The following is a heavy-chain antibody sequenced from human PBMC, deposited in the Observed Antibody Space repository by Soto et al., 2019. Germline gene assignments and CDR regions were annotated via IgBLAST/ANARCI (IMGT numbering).Heavy chain of an antibody. CDR1: GGSVSSGSYY. J-gene: IGHJ6*04. CDR3: ARHSANWDRASGMDV. D-gene: IGHD1-1*01. V-gene: IGHV4-61*01. CDR2: IYYSGST. Sequence: PSETLSLTCTVSGGSVSSGSYYWSWIRQPPGKGLEWIGYIYYSGSTNYNPSLKSRVTISVDTSKNQFSLKLSSVTAADTAVYNCARHSANWDRASGMDVWGKGTTVTVSS.